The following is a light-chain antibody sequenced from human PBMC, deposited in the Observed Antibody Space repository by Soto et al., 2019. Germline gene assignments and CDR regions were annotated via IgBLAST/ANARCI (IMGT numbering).Light chain of an antibody. CDR3: QQYNTYSVT. Sequence: EIQMTQSPSTLSPSVGDRVTITCRASQNIVNWLAWYQQKPGKAPKILIYGASTLERGVPSRFSGSGSGTEFTLTITNLQPDDFATYYCQQYNTYSVTFGQGTRLEIK. V-gene: IGKV1-5*01. J-gene: IGKJ5*01. CDR1: QNIVNW. CDR2: GAS.